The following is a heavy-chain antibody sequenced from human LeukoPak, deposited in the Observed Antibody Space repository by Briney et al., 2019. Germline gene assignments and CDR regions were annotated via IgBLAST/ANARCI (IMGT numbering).Heavy chain of an antibody. Sequence: SVKVSCKASGFTFTSSAMQWVRQARGQRLEWIGWIVVGSGNTNYAQKFQERVTITRDMSTSTAYMELSSLRSEDTAVYYCAAGASPHDAFDIWGQGTMVTASS. CDR2: IVVGSGNT. CDR3: AAGASPHDAFDI. V-gene: IGHV1-58*02. D-gene: IGHD3-16*01. CDR1: GFTFTSSA. J-gene: IGHJ3*02.